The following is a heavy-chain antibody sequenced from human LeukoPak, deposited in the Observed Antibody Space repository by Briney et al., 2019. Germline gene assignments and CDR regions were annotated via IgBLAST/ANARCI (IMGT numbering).Heavy chain of an antibody. CDR2: ISSSSSTI. V-gene: IGHV3-48*01. J-gene: IGHJ4*02. D-gene: IGHD5-12*01. CDR1: GFTFSSYS. CDR3: ARDFSGYLDY. Sequence: GGSLRLSCAASGFTFSSYSMNWVRQAPGKGLEWVSYISSSSSTIYYADSVKGRFTISRDNAKNSLYLQMNSLRAEDTAVYYCARDFSGYLDYWGQGTLVTVSS.